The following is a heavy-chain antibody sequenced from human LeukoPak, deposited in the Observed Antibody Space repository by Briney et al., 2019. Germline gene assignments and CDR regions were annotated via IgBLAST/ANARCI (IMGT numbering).Heavy chain of an antibody. Sequence: WSWIRXXPGKGLEWIGEINHSGSTNYNPSLKSRVTISVDTSKNQFSLKLSSVTAADTAVYYCARGLTGPYDFWSGYSAIKPYYFDYWGQGTLVTVSS. J-gene: IGHJ4*02. CDR2: INHSGST. D-gene: IGHD3-3*01. V-gene: IGHV4-34*01. CDR3: ARGLTGPYDFWSGYSAIKPYYFDY.